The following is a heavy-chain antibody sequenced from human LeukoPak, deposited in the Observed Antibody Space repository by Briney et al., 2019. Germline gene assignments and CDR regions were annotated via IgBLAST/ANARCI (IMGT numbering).Heavy chain of an antibody. Sequence: SVKVSCKASGGTFSSYAISWVRQAPGQGLEWMGGIIPIFGTPNYAQKFQGRVTITADKSTSTAYMELSSLRSEDTAVYYCARGWLAETTVVTPYNYWGQGTLVTVSS. V-gene: IGHV1-69*06. CDR1: GGTFSSYA. CDR2: IIPIFGTP. CDR3: ARGWLAETTVVTPYNY. D-gene: IGHD4-23*01. J-gene: IGHJ4*02.